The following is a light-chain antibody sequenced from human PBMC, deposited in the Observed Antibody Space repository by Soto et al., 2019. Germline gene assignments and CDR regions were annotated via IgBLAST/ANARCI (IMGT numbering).Light chain of an antibody. V-gene: IGKV3-11*01. CDR3: HQRQSWPRT. CDR2: QTS. CDR1: QYINTR. Sequence: EIVLTQSPATLSSFPGDRVTLSCRASQYINTRLAWYQHRPGQAPRLLIYQTSLRAAGIPARFSASGSGTDFTLTISDVQPEDFALYYCHQRQSWPRTFGQVTKVDIK. J-gene: IGKJ1*01.